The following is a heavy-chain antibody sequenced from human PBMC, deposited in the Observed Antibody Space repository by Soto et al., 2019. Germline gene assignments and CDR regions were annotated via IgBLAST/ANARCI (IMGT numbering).Heavy chain of an antibody. Sequence: GGSLRLSCAASGFTFSSYSMNWVRQASGKGLEWVSSISSSSSYIYYADSVKGRFTISRDNAKNSLYLQMNSLRAEDTAVYYCARANWGSYDAFDIWGQGTMVTVSS. V-gene: IGHV3-21*01. CDR3: ARANWGSYDAFDI. D-gene: IGHD7-27*01. J-gene: IGHJ3*02. CDR1: GFTFSSYS. CDR2: ISSSSSYI.